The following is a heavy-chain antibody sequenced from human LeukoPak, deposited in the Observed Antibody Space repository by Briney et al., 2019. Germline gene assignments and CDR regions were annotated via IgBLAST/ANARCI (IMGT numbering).Heavy chain of an antibody. CDR2: IYSGNST. CDR3: ARDRDYYDSSGYYAHYLDY. J-gene: IGHJ4*02. D-gene: IGHD3-22*01. CDR1: GFTVSSNY. V-gene: IGHV3-53*01. Sequence: PGGSLRLSCAASGFTVSSNYMSWVRQAPGKGLEWVSVIYSGNSTYYADSVKGRFTISRDNAKNSLYLQMNSLRAEDTAVYYCARDRDYYDSSGYYAHYLDYWGQGTLVTVSS.